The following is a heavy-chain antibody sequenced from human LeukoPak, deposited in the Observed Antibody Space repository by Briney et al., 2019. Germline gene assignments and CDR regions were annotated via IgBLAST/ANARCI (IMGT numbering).Heavy chain of an antibody. V-gene: IGHV3-23*01. CDR1: GFTFSSYA. D-gene: IGHD6-13*01. J-gene: IGHJ4*02. CDR2: ISGSGGST. Sequence: GGSLRLSCAASGFTFSSYAMSWVRQAPGKGLEWVSAISGSGGSTYYAGSVKGRFTISRDNSKNTLYLQMNSLRAEDTAVYYCAKDHNPGIAAAGPSFDYWGQGTLVTVSS. CDR3: AKDHNPGIAAAGPSFDY.